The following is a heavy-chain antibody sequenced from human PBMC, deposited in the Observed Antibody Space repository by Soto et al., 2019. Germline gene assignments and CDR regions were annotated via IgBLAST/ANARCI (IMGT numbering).Heavy chain of an antibody. V-gene: IGHV3-33*01. J-gene: IGHJ3*02. Sequence: GGSLRLSCAASGSTFSSYGMHWVRQAPGKGLEWVAVIWYDGSNKYYADSVKGRFTISRDNSKNTLYLQMNSLRAEDTAVYYCARDPGDSSGYFLLWGFDIWRQRTMVTVSS. CDR1: GSTFSSYG. D-gene: IGHD3-22*01. CDR2: IWYDGSNK. CDR3: ARDPGDSSGYFLLWGFDI.